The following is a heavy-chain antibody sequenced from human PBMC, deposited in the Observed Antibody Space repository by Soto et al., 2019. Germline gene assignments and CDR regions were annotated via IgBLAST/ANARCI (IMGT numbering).Heavy chain of an antibody. CDR3: AKMRWESRVYFDY. CDR2: MSGSGGST. D-gene: IGHD1-26*01. J-gene: IGHJ4*02. Sequence: PGGPLRLSCAASGVPFIRYAMSWVRPGPGKGLECVSAMSGSGGSTYYADSVKGRFTISRDNSKNTLYLQMNSLRAEDTAVYYCAKMRWESRVYFDYWGQGTLVTVSS. V-gene: IGHV3-23*01. CDR1: GVPFIRYA.